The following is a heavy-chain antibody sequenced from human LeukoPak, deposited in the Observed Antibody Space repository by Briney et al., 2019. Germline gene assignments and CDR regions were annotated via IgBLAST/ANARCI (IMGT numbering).Heavy chain of an antibody. CDR3: ARWGGGYNLYHYFDY. V-gene: IGHV3-30*03. D-gene: IGHD5-24*01. J-gene: IGHJ4*02. CDR1: GFTFSSYG. CDR2: ISYDGSNK. Sequence: GRSLRLSCAASGFTFSSYGIHWVRQAPGKGLEWVAVISYDGSNKYYADSVKGRFTISRDNSKNTLYLQMNSLRAEDTAVYYYARWGGGYNLYHYFDYWGQGTLVTVSS.